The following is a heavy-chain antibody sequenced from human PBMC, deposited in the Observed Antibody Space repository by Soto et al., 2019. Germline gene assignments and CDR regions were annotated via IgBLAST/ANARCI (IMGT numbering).Heavy chain of an antibody. J-gene: IGHJ5*02. D-gene: IGHD6-6*01. CDR3: ARSVPVFDP. Sequence: QVQLVHSGAEVKKPGASVNVSCKASGYKFTSYTISWVRQAPGQGLEWMGWISANNGNTDFAQKFQGRVTMTTDPSTNTAYMELRSLRSDDTAMYYCARSVPVFDPWGQGTLVIVSS. CDR1: GYKFTSYT. CDR2: ISANNGNT. V-gene: IGHV1-18*01.